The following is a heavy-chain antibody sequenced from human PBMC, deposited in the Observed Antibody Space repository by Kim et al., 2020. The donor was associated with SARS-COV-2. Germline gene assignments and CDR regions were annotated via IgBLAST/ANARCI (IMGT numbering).Heavy chain of an antibody. D-gene: IGHD3-10*01. CDR1: GYTFTSYG. J-gene: IGHJ6*02. CDR3: ARDRLSLYGSGSQKYYYYGMDV. CDR2: ISAYNGNT. Sequence: ASVKVSCKASGYTFTSYGISWVRQAPGQGLEWMGWISAYNGNTNYAQKLQGRVTMTTDTSTSTAYMELRSLRSDDTAVYYCARDRLSLYGSGSQKYYYYGMDVWGQGTTVTVSS. V-gene: IGHV1-18*04.